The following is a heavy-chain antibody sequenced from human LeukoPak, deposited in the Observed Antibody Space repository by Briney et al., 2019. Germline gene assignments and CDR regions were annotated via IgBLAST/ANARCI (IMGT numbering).Heavy chain of an antibody. CDR2: ISYDGSNK. CDR3: AKDLPGPGITGNPDY. CDR1: GFTFSSYG. J-gene: IGHJ4*02. Sequence: PGGSLRLSCAASGFTFSSYGMHWVRQAPGKGLEWVAVISYDGSNKYYADSVKGRFTISRDNSKNTLYLQMNSLRAEDTAVYYCAKDLPGPGITGNPDYWGQGTLVTVSS. V-gene: IGHV3-30*18. D-gene: IGHD1-20*01.